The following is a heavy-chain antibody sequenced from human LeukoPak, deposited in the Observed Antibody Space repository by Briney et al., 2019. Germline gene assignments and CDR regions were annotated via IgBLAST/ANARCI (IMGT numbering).Heavy chain of an antibody. D-gene: IGHD3-22*01. Sequence: GGSLRLSCAASGFTVSSNYMSWVRQAPGKGLEWVAVISYDGSNKYYADSVKGRFTISRDNSKNTLYLQMNSLRAEDTAVYYCARDWYYYDSSGPKGRGMDVWGQGTTVTVSS. CDR2: ISYDGSNK. V-gene: IGHV3-30-3*01. CDR1: GFTVSSNY. J-gene: IGHJ6*02. CDR3: ARDWYYYDSSGPKGRGMDV.